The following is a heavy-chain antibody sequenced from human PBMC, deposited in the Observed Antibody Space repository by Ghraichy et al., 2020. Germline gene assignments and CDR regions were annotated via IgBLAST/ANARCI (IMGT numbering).Heavy chain of an antibody. D-gene: IGHD4-23*01. CDR3: ARGSRVVRFYYYDGMDV. CDR2: ITSSSRTK. J-gene: IGHJ6*02. V-gene: IGHV3-48*02. Sequence: SCVGSGFTFSGYPMNWVRQSPGKGLEWVSYITSSSRTKSYADSVKGRFTISRDNAQNSLYLQMNNLRDEDTAIYYCARGSRVVRFYYYDGMDVWGQGTTVTVSS. CDR1: GFTFSGYP.